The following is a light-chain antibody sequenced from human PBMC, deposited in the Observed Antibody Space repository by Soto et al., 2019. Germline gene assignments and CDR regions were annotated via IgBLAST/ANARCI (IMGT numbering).Light chain of an antibody. CDR2: SND. CDR3: AAWDGSLNGYV. CDR1: SSNIGSNT. J-gene: IGLJ1*01. V-gene: IGLV1-44*01. Sequence: QSVLTQPPSASGTPGQRVTISCSGSSSNIGSNTVNWYQQLPGTAPKLLIYSNDQRPSGVPDRFSGSKSGTSASLAISGLQSEDEADYYCAAWDGSLNGYVFGTGTKVTVX.